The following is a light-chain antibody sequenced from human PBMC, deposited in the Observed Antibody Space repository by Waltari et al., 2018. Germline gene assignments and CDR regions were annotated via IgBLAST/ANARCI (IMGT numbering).Light chain of an antibody. CDR2: GNN. V-gene: IGLV3-19*01. CDR1: SLRDYY. CDR3: TSRDNYGYV. Sequence: SSELTQDPAVSVALGQTVRITCQGDSLRDYYATWYQQKPGQAPLLVIYGNNKRPSAIPDRFSGSSSGDIASLTITGAQAEDEADYYCTSRDNYGYVFATGTTVTVL. J-gene: IGLJ1*01.